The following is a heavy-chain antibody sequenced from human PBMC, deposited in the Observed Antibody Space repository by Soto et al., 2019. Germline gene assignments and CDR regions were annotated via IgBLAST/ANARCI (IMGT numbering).Heavy chain of an antibody. Sequence: GGSLRLSCAASGFAFSGYGIHWVRQAPGKGLEWVAVISYDGSNKYYADSVKGRFTISRDNSKNTLYLQMNSLRAEDTAVYYCAKDLSGSYSWLDDWGQGTLVTVSS. CDR2: ISYDGSNK. CDR3: AKDLSGSYSWLDD. J-gene: IGHJ4*02. V-gene: IGHV3-30*18. D-gene: IGHD1-26*01. CDR1: GFAFSGYG.